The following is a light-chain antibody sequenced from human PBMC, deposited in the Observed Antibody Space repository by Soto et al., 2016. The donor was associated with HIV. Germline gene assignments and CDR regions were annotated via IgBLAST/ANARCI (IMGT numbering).Light chain of an antibody. CDR2: KTS. CDR3: QQYNSYPYT. V-gene: IGKV1-5*03. CDR1: QSVSTS. Sequence: DIQLTQSPSTLSASVGDRVTITCRASQSVSTSLAWYQQKPGRAPQLLTYKTSSLESGVPSRFSGSGSGTIFTLTISSLQPDDFATYHCQQYNSYPYTFGQGTKLEIK. J-gene: IGKJ2*01.